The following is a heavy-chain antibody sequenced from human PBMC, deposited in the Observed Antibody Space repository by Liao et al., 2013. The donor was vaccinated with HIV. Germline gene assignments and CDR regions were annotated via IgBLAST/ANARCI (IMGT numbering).Heavy chain of an antibody. CDR3: ARGASITVPSDYNYYYMDF. J-gene: IGHJ6*03. CDR1: GGSFSGYY. Sequence: QVQLLQWGAGLLKPSETLSLTCAVYGGSFSGYYWSWIRQPPGKGLEWIGEINHSGSTNYNPSLKSRVTISLDTSKNQFSLKLRSLTAADTATYYCARGASITVPSDYNYYYMDFWGKGTMVTVSS. CDR2: INHSGST. D-gene: IGHD3-10*01. V-gene: IGHV4-34*01.